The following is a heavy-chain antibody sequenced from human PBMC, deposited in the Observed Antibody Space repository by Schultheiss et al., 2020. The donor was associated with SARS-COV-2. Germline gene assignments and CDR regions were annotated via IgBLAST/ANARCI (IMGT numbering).Heavy chain of an antibody. V-gene: IGHV4-59*10. CDR2: IYISGTT. J-gene: IGHJ3*02. D-gene: IGHD7-27*01. CDR3: ARGANWDDAFHI. Sequence: SETLSLTCAVYGGSFSGYYWSWIRQPAGKGLEWIGRIYISGTTNYNPSLKSRVTISVDTSKNQFSLRLSSVTAADTAMYYCARGANWDDAFHIWGQGTMVTVSS. CDR1: GGSFSGYY.